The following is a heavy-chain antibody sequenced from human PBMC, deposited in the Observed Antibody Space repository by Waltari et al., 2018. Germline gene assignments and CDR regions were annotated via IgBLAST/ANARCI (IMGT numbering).Heavy chain of an antibody. Sequence: EVQLLESGGGLVQPGGSLRLSCAASGFTFSNYAMTWVRQAPGKGLEWVSIIGSRSCTIYYADSVKGRFTISRDNSKNTLYLQMNSLRAEDTAVYYCVKPVVSDVPRWFDPWGQGTLVTVSS. V-gene: IGHV3-23*01. CDR2: IGSRSCTI. J-gene: IGHJ5*02. CDR1: GFTFSNYA. D-gene: IGHD2-2*01. CDR3: VKPVVSDVPRWFDP.